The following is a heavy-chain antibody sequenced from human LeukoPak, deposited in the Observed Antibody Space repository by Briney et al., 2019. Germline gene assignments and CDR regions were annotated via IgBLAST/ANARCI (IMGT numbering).Heavy chain of an antibody. J-gene: IGHJ3*02. CDR1: GFTFSSYS. D-gene: IGHD5-24*01. Sequence: GGSLRLSCAAPGFTFSSYSMNWVRQAPGKGLEWVSSISSSSSYIYYADSVKGRFTISRDNAKNSLYLQMNSLRAEDTAVYYCARRSGWHDAFDIWGQGTMVTVSS. CDR2: ISSSSSYI. CDR3: ARRSGWHDAFDI. V-gene: IGHV3-21*01.